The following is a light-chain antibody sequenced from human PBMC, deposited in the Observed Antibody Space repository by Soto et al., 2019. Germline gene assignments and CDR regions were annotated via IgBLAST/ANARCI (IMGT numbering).Light chain of an antibody. CDR1: QSVFNSSNNKNY. CDR3: QQYYSLPLT. Sequence: DIVMTQSPESLAVSLGERATINCKSSQSVFNSSNNKNYLTWYQQKPGQPPKLLIYWASTRESGVPDRFSGSGSETDFTLTISSLQAEDVAVYYCQQYYSLPLTFGGGTKVEIK. J-gene: IGKJ4*01. CDR2: WAS. V-gene: IGKV4-1*01.